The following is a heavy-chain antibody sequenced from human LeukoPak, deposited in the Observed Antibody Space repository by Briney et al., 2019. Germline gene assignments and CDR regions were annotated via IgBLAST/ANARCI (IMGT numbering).Heavy chain of an antibody. Sequence: GGSLRLSCAASGFTFSSYAMHWVRRAPGKGLEWVAVISYDGPNKNYADSVKGRSTISRDNSKNTLYLQMNSLRAEDTAVYYCAMGVRIAVAGNIDYWGQGTLVTVSS. CDR1: GFTFSSYA. CDR3: AMGVRIAVAGNIDY. D-gene: IGHD6-19*01. V-gene: IGHV3-30*04. CDR2: ISYDGPNK. J-gene: IGHJ4*02.